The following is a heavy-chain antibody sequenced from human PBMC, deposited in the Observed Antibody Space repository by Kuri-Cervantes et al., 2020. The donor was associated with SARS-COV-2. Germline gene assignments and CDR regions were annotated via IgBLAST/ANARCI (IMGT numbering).Heavy chain of an antibody. J-gene: IGHJ6*02. CDR3: ARDLRPLELYYYYGMDV. D-gene: IGHD4-17*01. CDR2: ISSSSSTI. Sequence: GGSLRLSCAASGFTFSSYSMNWVRQAPGKGLEWVSYISSSSSTIYYADSVKGRFTISRDNAKNSLYLQMNSLRDEDTAVYYCARDLRPLELYYYYGMDVWGQGTTVTVSS. V-gene: IGHV3-48*02. CDR1: GFTFSSYS.